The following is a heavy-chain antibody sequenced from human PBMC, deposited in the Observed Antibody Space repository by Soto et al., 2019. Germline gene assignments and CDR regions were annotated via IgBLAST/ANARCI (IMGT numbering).Heavy chain of an antibody. V-gene: IGHV1-2*04. CDR1: GYTFTGYY. D-gene: IGHD3-22*01. J-gene: IGHJ6*02. CDR3: ARDLKGPYYYDSSGYYGPYYYYGMDV. CDR2: INPNSGGT. Sequence: ASVKVSCKASGYTFTGYYMHWVRQAPGQGLEWMGWINPNSGGTNYAQKFQGWVTMTRDTSISTAYMELSRLRSDDTAVYYCARDLKGPYYYDSSGYYGPYYYYGMDVWGQGTTVTVSS.